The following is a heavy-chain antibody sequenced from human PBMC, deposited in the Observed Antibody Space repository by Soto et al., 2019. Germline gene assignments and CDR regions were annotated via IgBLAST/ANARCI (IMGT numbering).Heavy chain of an antibody. CDR3: XRDXXXXXXXWSYYYYYGMDV. J-gene: IGHJ6*02. Sequence: EVQLVESGGGLVKPGGSLRLSCAASGFTFSSYSMNWVRQAPGKGLEWVSSISSSSSYIYYADSVKGRFTISRDNAKNSLYLQMNSVXAXXXXXXYXXRDXXXXXXXWSYYYYYGMDVWGQGTTVTVSS. V-gene: IGHV3-21*01. CDR1: GFTFSSYS. CDR2: ISSSSSYI.